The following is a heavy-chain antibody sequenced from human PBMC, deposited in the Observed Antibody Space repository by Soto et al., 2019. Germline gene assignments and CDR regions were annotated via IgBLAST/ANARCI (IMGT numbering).Heavy chain of an antibody. J-gene: IGHJ2*01. CDR2: IYWDDDK. D-gene: IGHD1-26*01. V-gene: IGHV2-5*02. Sequence: QITLKESGPTLVKPTQTLTLTCTFSGFSLSTTDVGVGWIRQPPGKALEWLALIYWDDDKRYSPSLKSRLTITKDTSKNQVVLTMTNMDAVDTATYYCAHSVLLRGGFDLWGRGTLVTVSS. CDR1: GFSLSTTDVG. CDR3: AHSVLLRGGFDL.